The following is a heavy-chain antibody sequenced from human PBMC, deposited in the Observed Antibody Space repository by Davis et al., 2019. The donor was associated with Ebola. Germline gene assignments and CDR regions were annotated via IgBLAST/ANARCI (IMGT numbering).Heavy chain of an antibody. CDR3: AKDMIAAVGKVGLRAGDWFDS. J-gene: IGHJ5*01. Sequence: GESLKISCAASTFTFSNNAMGWVRQAPGKGLEWVSAITGSGSSTSYADSVKGRFTISRDNSKNTLYLQMNGLRDDDTAVYYCAKDMIAAVGKVGLRAGDWFDSWGQGTLVTVSS. CDR2: ITGSGSST. CDR1: TFTFSNNA. D-gene: IGHD6-13*01. V-gene: IGHV3-23*01.